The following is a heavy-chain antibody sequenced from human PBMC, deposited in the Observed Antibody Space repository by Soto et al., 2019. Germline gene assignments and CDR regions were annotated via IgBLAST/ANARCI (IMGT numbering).Heavy chain of an antibody. J-gene: IGHJ3*02. CDR2: IYTSGIT. D-gene: IGHD6-19*01. CDR1: GGSISSYS. Sequence: QVQLQESGPGLVKPSETLSLTCTVSGGSISSYSWSWIRQPAGKGLEWIGRIYTSGITNYNPSLKSRVNMSVDTHKNQFSLKLSSVTAADTAVYYCARVGPGSVAGWDAFAIWGQGTMVTVSS. V-gene: IGHV4-4*07. CDR3: ARVGPGSVAGWDAFAI.